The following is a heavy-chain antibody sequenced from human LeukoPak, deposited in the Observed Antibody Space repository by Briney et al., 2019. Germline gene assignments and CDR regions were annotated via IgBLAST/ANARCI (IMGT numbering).Heavy chain of an antibody. CDR1: GYTFTGYY. J-gene: IGHJ4*02. CDR3: ARGDSSSWYYFDY. Sequence: SVKASCKASGYTFTGYYMHWVRQAPRQGLEWMGWINPNSGGTNYAQKFQGRVTMTRDTSISTAYMALSRLRSDDTAVYYCARGDSSSWYYFDYWGQGTLVTVSS. V-gene: IGHV1-2*02. CDR2: INPNSGGT. D-gene: IGHD6-13*01.